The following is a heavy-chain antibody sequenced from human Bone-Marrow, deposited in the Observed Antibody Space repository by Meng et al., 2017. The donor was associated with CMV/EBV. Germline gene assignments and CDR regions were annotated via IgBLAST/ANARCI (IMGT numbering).Heavy chain of an antibody. D-gene: IGHD3-22*01. CDR1: GFTVSSNY. CDR3: ARDEPYYYDSGGRSNFDY. V-gene: IGHV3-66*02. J-gene: IGHJ4*02. Sequence: GESLKISCAASGFTVSSNYMSWVRQAPGKGLEWVSVIYSGGSTYYADSVRGRFTISRDNSKNTLYLQMNSLRAEDTAVYYCARDEPYYYDSGGRSNFDYWGQGTLVTFPS. CDR2: IYSGGST.